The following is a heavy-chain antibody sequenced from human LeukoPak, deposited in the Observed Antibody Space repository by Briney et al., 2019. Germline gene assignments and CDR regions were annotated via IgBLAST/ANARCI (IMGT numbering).Heavy chain of an antibody. D-gene: IGHD4-17*01. J-gene: IGHJ4*02. V-gene: IGHV1-69*04. CDR2: IIPILGIA. Sequence: ASVKVSCKASGGTFSSYAISWVRQAPGQGLEWMGRIIPILGIANYAQKFQGRVTITADKSTSTAYMELSSLRSEDTAVYYCARDIRLPYFDYWGQGTLVTVSS. CDR1: GGTFSSYA. CDR3: ARDIRLPYFDY.